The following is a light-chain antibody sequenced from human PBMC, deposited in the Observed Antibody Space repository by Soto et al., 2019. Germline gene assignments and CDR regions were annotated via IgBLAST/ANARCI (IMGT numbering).Light chain of an antibody. J-gene: IGLJ2*01. CDR3: WLFYSGSRPYVT. CDR2: DTS. Sequence: QAVVTQEPSLTVSPGETVTLTCGSSTGAVTSGHYPYWLQQKPGQAPKTLIYDTSYKHSWTPARFSGSLLGGKAALTLSGAQPEDEADYYCWLFYSGSRPYVTFGGVTKLTVL. V-gene: IGLV7-46*01. CDR1: TGAVTSGHY.